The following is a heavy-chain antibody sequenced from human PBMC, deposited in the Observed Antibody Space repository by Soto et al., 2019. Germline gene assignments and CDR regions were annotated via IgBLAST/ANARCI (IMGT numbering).Heavy chain of an antibody. J-gene: IGHJ4*02. CDR1: GDSFSKYT. CDR3: ASGRGLNNSGLSQLDS. Sequence: QVQLVQSGAEVKKPGSSVRVSCKASGDSFSKYTVNWVRQAPRQGLEWMGGIIPRFGTTNFAPTLQDRVTITADESINTVYMELSSLRSEDSALYYCASGRGLNNSGLSQLDSWGQGTLVTVSS. CDR2: IIPRFGTT. D-gene: IGHD3-10*01. V-gene: IGHV1-69*01.